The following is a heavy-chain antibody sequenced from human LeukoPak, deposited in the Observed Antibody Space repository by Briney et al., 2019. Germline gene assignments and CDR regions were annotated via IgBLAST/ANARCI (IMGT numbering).Heavy chain of an antibody. D-gene: IGHD2-21*01. V-gene: IGHV3-53*01. CDR2: IYSSGST. CDR1: GFTASSNY. Sequence: GGSLRLSCAASGFTASSNYMSWVRQDPGKGLEGVSVIYSSGSTYYADSVKGRFTISRDNSKNTLYLQMNSLRAEDTAVYYCARDSLVIPLGGYFDYCGQRTLVTVSS. CDR3: ARDSLVIPLGGYFDY. J-gene: IGHJ4*02.